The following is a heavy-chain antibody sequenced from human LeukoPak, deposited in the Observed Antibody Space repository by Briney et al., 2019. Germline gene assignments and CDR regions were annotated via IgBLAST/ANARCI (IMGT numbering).Heavy chain of an antibody. CDR1: GFTFNTYW. D-gene: IGHD5-18*01. CDR3: ARDRFSTFSSGYSYEFDY. Sequence: GGSLRLSCAASGFTFNTYWMHWVRQAPGKGLMWVSRINQDGTAAGFADSVKGRFTISRDNAKNTLYLQMNSLRAEDTAVYYCARDRFSTFSSGYSYEFDYWGQGTLVTVSS. V-gene: IGHV3-74*01. J-gene: IGHJ4*02. CDR2: INQDGTAA.